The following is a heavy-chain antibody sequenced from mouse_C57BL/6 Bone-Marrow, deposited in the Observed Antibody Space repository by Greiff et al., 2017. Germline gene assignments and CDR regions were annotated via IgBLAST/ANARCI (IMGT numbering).Heavy chain of an antibody. CDR3: ARWPGRGEAMDY. D-gene: IGHD3-3*01. Sequence: QVQLKESGPGLVQPSQSLSITCTVSGFSLTSYGVHWVRQSPGKGLEWLGVIWSGGSTDYNAAFISRLSISKDNSKSQVFFKMNSLQADDKARYYCARWPGRGEAMDYWGQGTSVTVSS. CDR2: IWSGGST. J-gene: IGHJ4*01. V-gene: IGHV2-2*01. CDR1: GFSLTSYG.